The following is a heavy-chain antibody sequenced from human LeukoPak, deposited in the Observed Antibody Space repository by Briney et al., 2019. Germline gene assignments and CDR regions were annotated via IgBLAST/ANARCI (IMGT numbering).Heavy chain of an antibody. CDR2: INPNSGGT. D-gene: IGHD2-2*01. J-gene: IGHJ4*01. CDR3: AREYCSSTSCYAWGDY. CDR1: GYTFTGYY. V-gene: IGHV1-2*02. Sequence: SVTVSCKASGYTFTGYYMHWVRQAPGQGLEWMGWINPNSGGTNYAQKFQGRVTMTRDTSISTAYMELSRLRSDDTAVYYCAREYCSSTSCYAWGDYWGHENLVSVSP.